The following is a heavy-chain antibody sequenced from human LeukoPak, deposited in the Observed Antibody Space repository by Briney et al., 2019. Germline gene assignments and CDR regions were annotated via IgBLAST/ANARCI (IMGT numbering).Heavy chain of an antibody. D-gene: IGHD3-22*01. CDR1: GFTFSSYA. CDR2: ISYDGSNK. J-gene: IGHJ4*02. V-gene: IGHV3-30*04. Sequence: GGSLRLSCAASGFTFSSYAMHWVRQAPGKGLEWVAVISYDGSNKYYADSVRGRFTISRDNSKNTLYLQMISLRAEDTAVYYCAKGHHYFDSSGYASQTDYWGQGTLVTVSS. CDR3: AKGHHYFDSSGYASQTDY.